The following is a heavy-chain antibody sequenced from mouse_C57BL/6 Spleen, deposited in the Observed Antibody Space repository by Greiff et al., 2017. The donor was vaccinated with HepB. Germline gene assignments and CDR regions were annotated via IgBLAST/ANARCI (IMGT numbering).Heavy chain of an antibody. CDR3: TIYGSSFPWFAY. D-gene: IGHD1-1*01. Sequence: EVKLMESGAELVRPGASVKLSCTASGFNIKDDYMHWVKQRPEQGLEWIGWIDPENGDTEYASKFQGKATITADTSSNTAYLQLSSLTSEDTAVYYCTIYGSSFPWFAYWGQGTLVTVSA. CDR1: GFNIKDDY. V-gene: IGHV14-4*01. CDR2: IDPENGDT. J-gene: IGHJ3*01.